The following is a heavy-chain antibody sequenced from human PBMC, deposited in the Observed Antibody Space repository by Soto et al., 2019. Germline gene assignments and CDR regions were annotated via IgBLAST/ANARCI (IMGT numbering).Heavy chain of an antibody. J-gene: IGHJ4*02. V-gene: IGHV1-2*04. CDR3: ARSFDSSGYDPGNY. CDR2: INPNSGGT. D-gene: IGHD3-22*01. Sequence: ASVKVSCKASGYTFTGYYIHSARQAPGQGLEWMGWINPNSGGTNYAQKFQGWVTMTRDTSISTAYMELNRLRSDDTAIYFCARSFDSSGYDPGNYWGQGTLVTVSS. CDR1: GYTFTGYY.